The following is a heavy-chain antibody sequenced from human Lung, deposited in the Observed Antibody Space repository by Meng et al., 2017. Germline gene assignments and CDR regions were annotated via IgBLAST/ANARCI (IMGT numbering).Heavy chain of an antibody. CDR2: INHSGST. J-gene: IGHJ4*02. Sequence: QVQLQQCGAGLVMPSGTLSLSCVVSGGYFSDYYWSWLRQPPGKGLEWIGEINHSGSTNYNPSLESRATISVDTSQNNLSLKLSSVTAADSAVYYCARGPTTMAHDFDYWGQGTLVTVSS. V-gene: IGHV4-34*01. CDR3: ARGPTTMAHDFDY. D-gene: IGHD4-11*01. CDR1: GGYFSDYY.